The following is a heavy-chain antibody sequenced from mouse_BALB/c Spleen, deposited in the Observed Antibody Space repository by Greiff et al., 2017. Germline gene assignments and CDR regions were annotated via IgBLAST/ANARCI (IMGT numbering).Heavy chain of an antibody. J-gene: IGHJ4*01. CDR1: GYTFTDYN. D-gene: IGHD3-1*01. CDR3: ARQLRGYAMDY. Sequence: EVQLQQSGPELGKPGASVKISCKASGYTFTDYNMHWVKQSHGKSLEWIGYIYPYNGGTGYNQKFKSKATLTVDNSSSTAYMELRSLTSEDSAVYYCARQLRGYAMDYWGQGTSVTVSS. V-gene: IGHV1S29*02. CDR2: IYPYNGGT.